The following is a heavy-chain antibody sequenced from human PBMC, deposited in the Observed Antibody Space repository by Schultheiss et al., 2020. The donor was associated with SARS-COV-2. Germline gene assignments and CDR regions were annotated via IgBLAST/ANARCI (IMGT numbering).Heavy chain of an antibody. D-gene: IGHD3-22*01. CDR1: GFTFSSYA. Sequence: GGSLRLSCAASGFTFSSYAMSWVRQAPGKGLEWVSAISSSGSTIYYADSVKGRFTISRDNSKNTLYLQMNSLRAEDTAVYYCAKDRDYYDSDDYWGQGTLVTVSS. J-gene: IGHJ4*02. CDR2: ISSSGSTI. CDR3: AKDRDYYDSDDY. V-gene: IGHV3-23*01.